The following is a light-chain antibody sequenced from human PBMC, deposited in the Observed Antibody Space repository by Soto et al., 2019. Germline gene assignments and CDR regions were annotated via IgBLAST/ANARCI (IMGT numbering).Light chain of an antibody. J-gene: IGKJ1*01. CDR1: QTISSW. CDR2: AAS. V-gene: IGKV1-39*01. Sequence: IQMTQSPSTLSGSVGGIVTITCRASQTISSWLAWYQQKPGKAPKLLIFAASSLQSGVPSRFSGSRSGPDFTLTISSLQPGDFATYYCQQSYSSPPTFGQGTKVDIK. CDR3: QQSYSSPPT.